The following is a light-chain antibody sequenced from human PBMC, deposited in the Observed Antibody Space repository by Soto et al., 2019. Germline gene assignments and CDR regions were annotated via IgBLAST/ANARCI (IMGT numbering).Light chain of an antibody. V-gene: IGLV2-8*01. J-gene: IGLJ2*01. CDR2: EVS. Sequence: QSALTQPPSASGSPGQSVTISCTGTSSDIGGYNYVSWYQQHPGKAPKVMIYEVSQRPSGVPDRFSGSKSGNTASLTVSGLQAEDEAEYYCSSYAGSDKLVFGGGTKVTVL. CDR3: SSYAGSDKLV. CDR1: SSDIGGYNY.